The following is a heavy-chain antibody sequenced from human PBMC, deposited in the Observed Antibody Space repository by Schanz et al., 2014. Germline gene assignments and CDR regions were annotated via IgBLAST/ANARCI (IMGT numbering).Heavy chain of an antibody. J-gene: IGHJ6*02. D-gene: IGHD4-17*01. CDR2: INPSGGST. CDR3: ARNYGGHSEESDRYGMDV. CDR1: GYTFTRYY. Sequence: QVQLVQSGAEVKKPGASVKVSCKASGYTFTRYYIHWVRQAPGQGLEWMGIINPSGGSTTYAQKFQGRVTMTSDTSTSTVYMELSSLRSEDTAVYYYARNYGGHSEESDRYGMDVWGQGTTVTVSS. V-gene: IGHV1-46*01.